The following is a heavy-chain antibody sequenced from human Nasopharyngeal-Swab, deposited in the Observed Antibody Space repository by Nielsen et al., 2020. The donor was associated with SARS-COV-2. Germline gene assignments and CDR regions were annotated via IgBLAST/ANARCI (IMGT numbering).Heavy chain of an antibody. D-gene: IGHD5-24*01. J-gene: IGHJ6*02. V-gene: IGHV4-39*01. CDR2: IYYSGST. Sequence: WIRQPPGKGLEWIGSIYYSGSTYYNPSLKSRVTISVDTSKNQFSLKLSSVTAADTAVYYCARDLMATVGYYYYGLDVWGQGTTVTVSS. CDR3: ARDLMATVGYYYYGLDV.